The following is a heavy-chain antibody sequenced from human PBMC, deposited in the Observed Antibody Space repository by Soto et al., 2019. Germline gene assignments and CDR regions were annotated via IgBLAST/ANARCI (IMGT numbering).Heavy chain of an antibody. CDR1: RFSFSTYA. CDR3: ARDRSGSHEIDDSLDI. J-gene: IGHJ3*02. Sequence: QVQLVESGGGVVQPGRSLRLSCAASRFSFSTYAIHWVRQAPGKGLEWVAGISYDGGNEYYADSVKGRFTISRDNSKSKLYLKMNSIGPDDTAVYYCARDRSGSHEIDDSLDIWGRGTMVTVSS. D-gene: IGHD1-26*01. V-gene: IGHV3-30-3*01. CDR2: ISYDGGNE.